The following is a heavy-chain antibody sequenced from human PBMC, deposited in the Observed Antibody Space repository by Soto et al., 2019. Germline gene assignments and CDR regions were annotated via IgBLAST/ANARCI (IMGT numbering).Heavy chain of an antibody. CDR2: IFSNDGK. CDR1: GFSLSNARMG. J-gene: IGHJ4*02. D-gene: IGHD3-22*01. Sequence: QVTLKESGPVLVKPTETLTLTCTVSGFSLSNARMGVSWIRQPPGKALEWLAHIFSNDGKSYSTSLKSRLTISKDTSKSQVVLTMTNMDPVDTATYYCARFYYYDSSGYADYWGQGTLVTVSS. CDR3: ARFYYYDSSGYADY. V-gene: IGHV2-26*01.